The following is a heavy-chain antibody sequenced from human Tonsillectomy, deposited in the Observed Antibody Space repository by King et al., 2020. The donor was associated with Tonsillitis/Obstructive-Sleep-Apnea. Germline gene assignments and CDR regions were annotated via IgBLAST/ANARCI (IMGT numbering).Heavy chain of an antibody. D-gene: IGHD3-22*01. CDR1: GVSISSTSYQ. V-gene: IGHV4-39*01. CDR2: IFYSGST. Sequence: LQLQESGPGLVKPSETLSLTCTVSGVSISSTSYQWGWIRPPPGKGLEWIASIFYSGSTYYNPSLKSRVTISVDTSKNQISLKLSSVTAADTAVYYCARVQPDYYDAIGYPYYFDYWGQGTLVTVSS. CDR3: ARVQPDYYDAIGYPYYFDY. J-gene: IGHJ4*02.